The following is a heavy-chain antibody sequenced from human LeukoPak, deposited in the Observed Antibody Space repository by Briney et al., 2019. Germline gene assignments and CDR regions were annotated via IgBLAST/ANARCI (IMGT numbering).Heavy chain of an antibody. CDR1: SFTFSNAW. CDR3: AWGGAQYYEN. J-gene: IGHJ4*02. D-gene: IGHD3-10*01. V-gene: IGHV3-15*07. Sequence: GGSLRLSCAASSFTFSNAWMNWVRQAPGKGLEWVGRIKSKTDGGTIDYAAPVKGRFTISRDDSKNTLHLQVNGLKIEDTAIYYCAWGGAQYYENWGQGTLVTVSS. CDR2: IKSKTDGGTI.